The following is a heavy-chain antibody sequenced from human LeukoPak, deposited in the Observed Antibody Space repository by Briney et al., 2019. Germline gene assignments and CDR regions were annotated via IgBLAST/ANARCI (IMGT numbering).Heavy chain of an antibody. J-gene: IGHJ4*02. CDR1: GFTFSSYS. Sequence: PGGSLRLSCAASGFTFSSYSMNWVRQAPGKGLEWVSYISSSSTIYYADSVKGRFTISRDNAKNSLYLQMNSLRAEDTAVYYCARDGIAVAVDYWGQGTLVTVSS. CDR2: ISSSSTI. D-gene: IGHD6-19*01. V-gene: IGHV3-48*04. CDR3: ARDGIAVAVDY.